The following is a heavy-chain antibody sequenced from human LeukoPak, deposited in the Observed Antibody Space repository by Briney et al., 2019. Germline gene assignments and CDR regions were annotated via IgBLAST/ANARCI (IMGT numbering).Heavy chain of an antibody. V-gene: IGHV3-23*01. D-gene: IGHD2-2*01. CDR2: IVGSAGTT. CDR3: AKDSRAGCSTITCYVFDY. Sequence: GESLRLSCAASGFTFSNYAMSWVRQAPGKGLEWVSAIVGSAGTTYYADSVKGRFTISRDNSKNTLYLQMNSLRAEDTAVYYCAKDSRAGCSTITCYVFDYWGQGTLVTVSS. J-gene: IGHJ4*02. CDR1: GFTFSNYA.